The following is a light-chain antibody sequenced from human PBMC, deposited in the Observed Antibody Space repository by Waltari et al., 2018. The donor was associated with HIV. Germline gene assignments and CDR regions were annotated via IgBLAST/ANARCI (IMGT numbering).Light chain of an antibody. Sequence: DIVMTQSPDSLVVSLAERATINCKSSQSVLYSSNNKNYLAWYQQKPGQPPKLLISWASTRESGCPDRFSGSGSGTDFTLTISSLQAEDVAVYYCQQYYDTPWTFGQGTKVEIK. V-gene: IGKV4-1*01. CDR2: WAS. CDR1: QSVLYSSNNKNY. J-gene: IGKJ1*01. CDR3: QQYYDTPWT.